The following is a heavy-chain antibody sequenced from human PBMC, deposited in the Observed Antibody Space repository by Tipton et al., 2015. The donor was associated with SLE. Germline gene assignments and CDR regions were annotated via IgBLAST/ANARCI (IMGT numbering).Heavy chain of an antibody. D-gene: IGHD2-2*01. CDR2: ISAYNGNT. CDR3: AREAVVPAAMGFDP. Sequence: QSGAEVKKPGASVKVSCKASGYTFTGYYMHWVRQAPGQGLEWMGWISAYNGNTNFGQKVQGRVTMTTDTSTSTAYMELRSLRSDDTAVYYCAREAVVPAAMGFDPWGQGTLVTVSS. CDR1: GYTFTGYY. J-gene: IGHJ5*02. V-gene: IGHV1-18*04.